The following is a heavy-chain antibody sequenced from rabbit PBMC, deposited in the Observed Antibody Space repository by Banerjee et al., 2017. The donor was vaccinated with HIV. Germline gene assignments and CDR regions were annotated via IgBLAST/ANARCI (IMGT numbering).Heavy chain of an antibody. CDR3: ARDPYAAVGSDFNL. CDR1: GFSFSSSYY. Sequence: QEQLEESGGDLVKPEGSLTLTCTASGFSFSSSYYMCWVRQAPGKGLEWIGCIYAGSNVTDYASWVNGRFTISKTSSTTVTLQMTSLTAADTATYFCARDPYAAVGSDFNLWGPGTLVTVS. J-gene: IGHJ4*01. V-gene: IGHV1S45*01. D-gene: IGHD3-1*01. CDR2: IYAGSNVT.